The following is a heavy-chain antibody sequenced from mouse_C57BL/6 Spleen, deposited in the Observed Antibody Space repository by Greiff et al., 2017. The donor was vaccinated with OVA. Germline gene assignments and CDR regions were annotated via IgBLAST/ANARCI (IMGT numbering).Heavy chain of an antibody. J-gene: IGHJ2*01. V-gene: IGHV1-69*01. CDR3: ARGDGYYRVFDY. Sequence: QVQLQQPGAELVMPGASVKLSCKASGYTFTSYWMHWVKQRPGQGLEWIGEIDPSDSYTNYNQKFKGKSTLTVDKSSSTAYMQLSSLTSEDSAVYYCARGDGYYRVFDYWGQGTTLTVSS. CDR2: IDPSDSYT. D-gene: IGHD2-3*01. CDR1: GYTFTSYW.